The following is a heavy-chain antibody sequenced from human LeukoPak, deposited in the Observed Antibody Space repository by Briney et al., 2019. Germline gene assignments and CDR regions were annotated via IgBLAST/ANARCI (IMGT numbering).Heavy chain of an antibody. Sequence: PSETLSLTCAVYGGSFSGYYWSWIRQPPGKGLEWIGEINHSGSTNYNPSLKSRVTISVDTSKNQFSLKLSSVTAADTAVYYCARHLWFGELFLPANSGSYYFWFDPWGQGTLVTVSS. CDR3: ARHLWFGELFLPANSGSYYFWFDP. J-gene: IGHJ5*02. CDR1: GGSFSGYY. V-gene: IGHV4-34*01. CDR2: INHSGST. D-gene: IGHD3-10*01.